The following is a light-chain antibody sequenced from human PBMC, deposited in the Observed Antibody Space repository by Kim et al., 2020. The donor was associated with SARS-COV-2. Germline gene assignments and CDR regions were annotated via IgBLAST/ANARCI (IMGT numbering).Light chain of an antibody. CDR1: SSDVGGYNY. V-gene: IGLV2-8*01. CDR3: SSYAGSNNLGV. J-gene: IGLJ2*01. Sequence: QSVTISCTGTSSDVGGYNYGSWYQQHPGKAPKLMIYEVSKRPSGVPHRFSGSKSGNTASLTVSGLQAEDEADYYCSSYAGSNNLGVFGGGTQLTVL. CDR2: EVS.